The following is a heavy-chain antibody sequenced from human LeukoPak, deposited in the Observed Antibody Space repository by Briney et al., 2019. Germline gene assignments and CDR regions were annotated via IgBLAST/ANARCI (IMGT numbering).Heavy chain of an antibody. CDR2: IKSKTDGGTT. CDR1: GFTFSNAW. V-gene: IGHV3-15*01. D-gene: IGHD6-19*01. J-gene: IGHJ4*02. Sequence: GGSLRLSCAASGFTFSNAWMSWVRQAPGKGLEWVGRIKSKTDGGTTDYAAPVKGRFTVSRDDSKNTLYLQMNSLKTEDTAVYYCTTDISVPRGPLQWLARGFDYWGQGTLVTVSS. CDR3: TTDISVPRGPLQWLARGFDY.